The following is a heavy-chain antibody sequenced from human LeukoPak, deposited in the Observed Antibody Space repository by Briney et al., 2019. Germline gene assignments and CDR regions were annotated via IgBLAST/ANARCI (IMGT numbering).Heavy chain of an antibody. J-gene: IGHJ4*02. V-gene: IGHV3-48*01. CDR3: ASVEFYDILTGSIDY. Sequence: GGSLRLSCAASGFTFSSYSMNWVRQAPGKGLEWVSYISSSSSTIYYADSVKGRFTISRDNAKNSLYLQMNSLRAEDTAVYYCASVEFYDILTGSIDYWGQGTLVTVSS. CDR2: ISSSSSTI. D-gene: IGHD3-9*01. CDR1: GFTFSSYS.